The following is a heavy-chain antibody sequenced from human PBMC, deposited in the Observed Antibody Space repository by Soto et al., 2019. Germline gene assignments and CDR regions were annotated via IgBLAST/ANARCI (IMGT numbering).Heavy chain of an antibody. J-gene: IGHJ6*02. V-gene: IGHV5-51*01. D-gene: IGHD1-26*01. CDR2: IYPGDSDT. CDR3: ARCSGSYYHGMDV. Sequence: GESLKISCKGSGYSFTSYWIGWVRQMPGKGLEWIGIIYPGDSDTRYSPSFQGQVTISADKSISTAYLQWSSLKASDTAMYYCARCSGSYYHGMDVWGQGTTVTVSS. CDR1: GYSFTSYW.